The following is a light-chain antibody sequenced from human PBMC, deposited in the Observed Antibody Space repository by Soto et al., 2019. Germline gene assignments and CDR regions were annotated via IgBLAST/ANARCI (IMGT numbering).Light chain of an antibody. J-gene: IGLJ3*02. CDR3: TSFTTTRTWV. CDR1: RSDVGAYKY. V-gene: IGLV2-14*01. CDR2: EVS. Sequence: QSVLTQPVSVSGSPGQSITISCTGTRSDVGAYKYVSWYQQHPGKAPKLMIYEVSNRPSGVSNRFSGSKSGNTASLTISGLQREDEADYNCTSFTTTRTWVFGGGTKLTVL.